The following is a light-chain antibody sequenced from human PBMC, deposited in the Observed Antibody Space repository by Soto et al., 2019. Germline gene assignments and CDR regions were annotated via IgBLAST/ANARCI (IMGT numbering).Light chain of an antibody. CDR2: AGS. Sequence: QSVLTQPASVSGSPGQSITISCTGTSSDVGGYPLVSWYQQHPGKAPKLMIYAGSKRPSGVSNRFSGSKSGYTASLTISGLQAEDEADYYCCSYAGPRYVFGSGTKVTVL. CDR3: CSYAGPRYV. CDR1: SSDVGGYPL. J-gene: IGLJ1*01. V-gene: IGLV2-23*01.